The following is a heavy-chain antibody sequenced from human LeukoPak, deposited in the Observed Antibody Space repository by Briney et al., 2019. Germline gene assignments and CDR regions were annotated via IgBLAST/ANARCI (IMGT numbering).Heavy chain of an antibody. D-gene: IGHD2-15*01. CDR1: GGSISLSYY. Sequence: SETLSLTCTVSGGSISLSYYWGWIRQPPGKGLEWIGSIYYSGSTHYNPSLKSRVTISVDTSKNQFSLKLSSVTAADTAVYYCARDPPTQKDAFDIWGQGTMVTVSS. CDR2: IYYSGST. V-gene: IGHV4-39*02. J-gene: IGHJ3*02. CDR3: ARDPPTQKDAFDI.